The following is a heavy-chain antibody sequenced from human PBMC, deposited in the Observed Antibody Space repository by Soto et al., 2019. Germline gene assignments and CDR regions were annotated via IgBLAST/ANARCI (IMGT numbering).Heavy chain of an antibody. CDR1: GYTFTSYG. V-gene: IGHV1-18*01. D-gene: IGHD5-12*01. J-gene: IGHJ4*02. CDR2: ISANNGNT. Sequence: QVQLVQSGAEVKKPGASVKVSCKASGYTFTSYGIDWVRQARGQGLEWMGWISANNGNTHYAQKLQGRVTMTTDTSTSTDYMELRSLRSDDTAVYYCARVQSGYDFAYWGQGTLVTVSS. CDR3: ARVQSGYDFAY.